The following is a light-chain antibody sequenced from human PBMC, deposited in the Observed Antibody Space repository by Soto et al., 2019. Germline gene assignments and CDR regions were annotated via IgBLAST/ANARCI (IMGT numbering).Light chain of an antibody. CDR2: AAS. CDR3: QHYNTQPIT. Sequence: DIQLIQSPATLSASVGDRITITCRASENIFKFLAWYQHRPGGAPNLLIYAASDLETGVPSRFSGSGSGTEFTLTIDSLQPDDSATYFCQHYNTQPITFGGGTKVDVK. V-gene: IGKV1-5*01. CDR1: ENIFKF. J-gene: IGKJ4*01.